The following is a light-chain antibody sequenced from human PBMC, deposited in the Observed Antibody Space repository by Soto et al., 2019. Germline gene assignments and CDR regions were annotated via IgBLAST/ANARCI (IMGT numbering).Light chain of an antibody. Sequence: EILLTQSPDSLSLSPGDRATLSCRASQSFSSTFFAWYQQKPGQAPRLLIYGASSMATGIPDRFSGSGSGTDFTLTISRLDPEDFAVYYCQQYASSWTFGQGTKVEIK. CDR2: GAS. CDR3: QQYASSWT. V-gene: IGKV3-20*01. CDR1: QSFSSTF. J-gene: IGKJ1*01.